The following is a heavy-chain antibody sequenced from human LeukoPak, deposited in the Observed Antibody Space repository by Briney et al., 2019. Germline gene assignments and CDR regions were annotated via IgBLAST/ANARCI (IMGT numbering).Heavy chain of an antibody. J-gene: IGHJ4*02. V-gene: IGHV3-23*01. CDR3: AKSLAAAGNY. D-gene: IGHD6-13*01. CDR2: LSGSGRACST. CDR1: GFTFSSYA. Sequence: PGGSLRLSCAASGFTFSSYAMNWIRQAPGKGLEWVSGLSGSGRACSTYYPASVKGRFTISRENSKNPLYLQMNSLRGEDTAVYYCAKSLAAAGNYWGKGTLVTVS.